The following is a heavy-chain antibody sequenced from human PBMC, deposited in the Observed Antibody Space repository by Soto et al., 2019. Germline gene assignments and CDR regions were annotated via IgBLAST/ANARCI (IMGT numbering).Heavy chain of an antibody. D-gene: IGHD3-22*01. CDR2: ITPIFGTA. CDR3: ARVNDSSGYYYVYLDY. V-gene: IGHV1-69*13. Sequence: ASVKVSCKASGGTFSSYAISWVRQAPGQGLEWMGGITPIFGTANYAQKFQGRVTITADESTSTAYMELSSLRSEDTAVYYCARVNDSSGYYYVYLDYWGQGTLVTVSS. CDR1: GGTFSSYA. J-gene: IGHJ4*02.